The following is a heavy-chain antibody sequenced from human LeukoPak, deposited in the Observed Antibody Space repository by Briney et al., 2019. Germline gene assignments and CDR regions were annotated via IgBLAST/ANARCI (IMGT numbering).Heavy chain of an antibody. CDR1: GYTFTSYD. D-gene: IGHD2-15*01. Sequence: ASVKVSCKASGYTFTSYDINWVRQATGQGLEWMGWMNPNCANTGYAQKFQGRVTITRNTSISTAYMELSSLRSEDTAVYYCARGHWGSGVTSPYYFDYWGQGTLVTVSS. V-gene: IGHV1-8*03. CDR2: MNPNCANT. J-gene: IGHJ4*02. CDR3: ARGHWGSGVTSPYYFDY.